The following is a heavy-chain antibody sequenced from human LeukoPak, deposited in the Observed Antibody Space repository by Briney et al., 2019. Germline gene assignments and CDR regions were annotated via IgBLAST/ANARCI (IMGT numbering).Heavy chain of an antibody. D-gene: IGHD5-18*01. J-gene: IGHJ4*02. CDR3: ARKLWPYHFDY. CDR1: GGSISSSSYY. Sequence: PSETLSLTCTVSGGSISSSSYYWGWIRQPPGKGLEWIGSIYYSGSTYYNPSLKSRVTISVDTSKNQFSLKLSSVTAADTAVYYCARKLWPYHFDYWGQGTLVTVSS. V-gene: IGHV4-39*07. CDR2: IYYSGST.